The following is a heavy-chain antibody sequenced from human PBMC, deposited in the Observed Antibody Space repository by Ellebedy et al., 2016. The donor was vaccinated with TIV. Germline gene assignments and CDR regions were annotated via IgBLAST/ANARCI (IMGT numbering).Heavy chain of an antibody. D-gene: IGHD1-26*01. CDR1: GDSVSSSRYY. Sequence: MPSETLSLTCTISGDSVSSSRYYWVWIRQSPGKGLEWIGGIYFLGGTYYNPSFKSRLTISADTSKSQFSLRLGSVTAADTAVYYCARHERVGARSGPFDMWGQGTVVTVSS. V-gene: IGHV4-39*01. CDR3: ARHERVGARSGPFDM. J-gene: IGHJ3*02. CDR2: IYFLGGT.